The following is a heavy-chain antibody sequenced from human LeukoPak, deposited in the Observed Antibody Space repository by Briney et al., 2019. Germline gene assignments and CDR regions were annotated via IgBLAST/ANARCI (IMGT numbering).Heavy chain of an antibody. CDR1: GYSFTSYW. D-gene: IGHD3-10*01. Sequence: GESLKISCKGSGYSFTSYWIGWVRQMPGKGLEWMGIIYPGDSDTRYSPSFQGQVTISADKSISTAYLQWSSLKASDTAMYYCARHGQWLGDLSDLDYWGQGTLVTVSS. CDR3: ARHGQWLGDLSDLDY. CDR2: IYPGDSDT. J-gene: IGHJ4*02. V-gene: IGHV5-51*01.